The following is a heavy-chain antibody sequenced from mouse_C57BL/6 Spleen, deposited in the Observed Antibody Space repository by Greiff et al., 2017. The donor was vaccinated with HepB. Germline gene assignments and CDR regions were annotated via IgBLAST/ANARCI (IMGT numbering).Heavy chain of an antibody. CDR2: IDPSDSYT. CDR1: GYTFTSYW. D-gene: IGHD1-1*01. J-gene: IGHJ2*01. CDR3: ARGPTTGGLCDY. Sequence: VQLQQSGAELVKPGASVKLSCKASGYTFTSYWMQWVKQRPGQGLEWIGEIDPSDSYTNYNQKFKGKATLTVDTSSSTAYMQLSSLTSEDSAVYYWARGPTTGGLCDYWGQGTTLTVSS. V-gene: IGHV1-50*01.